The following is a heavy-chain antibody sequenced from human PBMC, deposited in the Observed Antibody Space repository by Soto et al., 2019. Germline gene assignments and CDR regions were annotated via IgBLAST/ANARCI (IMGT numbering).Heavy chain of an antibody. D-gene: IGHD6-19*01. V-gene: IGHV3-23*01. CDR2: ISGSGGST. Sequence: GGSLRLSCAASGFTFSSYAMNWVRQGPGKGLEWVSVISGSGGSTYYADSVKGRFTISRDNSKNALYLQMNSLRAEDTAVYYCASRSSGWYFDYWGQGTLVTVSS. CDR1: GFTFSSYA. CDR3: ASRSSGWYFDY. J-gene: IGHJ4*02.